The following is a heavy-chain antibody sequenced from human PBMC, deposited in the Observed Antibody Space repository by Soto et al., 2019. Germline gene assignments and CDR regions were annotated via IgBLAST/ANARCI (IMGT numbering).Heavy chain of an antibody. D-gene: IGHD5-12*01. V-gene: IGHV4-59*01. Sequence: PSQTRSQTCTVADGSISSYYWSWIRQPPGKGLEWIGYTYYRGSTDYNPSLKSRVTISVDTSKNQFLLDRSSVTAGARAVCYCARCYSHYVSLAFDLWRQCTMVPVAS. J-gene: IGHJ3*01. CDR1: DGSISSYY. CDR3: ARCYSHYVSLAFDL. CDR2: TYYRGST.